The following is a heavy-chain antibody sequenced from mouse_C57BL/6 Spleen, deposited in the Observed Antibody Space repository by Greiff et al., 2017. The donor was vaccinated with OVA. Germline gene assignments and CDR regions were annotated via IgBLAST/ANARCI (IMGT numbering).Heavy chain of an antibody. J-gene: IGHJ3*01. D-gene: IGHD2-5*01. CDR1: GYTFTSYW. Sequence: QVQLQQPGAELVMPGASVKLSCKASGYTFTSYWMHWVKQRPGQGLEWIGEIDPSDSYTNYNQKFKGKSTLTVDKSSSTAYMRLSSLTSEDSAVYYCARRGDYSNYVFAYWGQGTLVTVSA. CDR3: ARRGDYSNYVFAY. CDR2: IDPSDSYT. V-gene: IGHV1-69*01.